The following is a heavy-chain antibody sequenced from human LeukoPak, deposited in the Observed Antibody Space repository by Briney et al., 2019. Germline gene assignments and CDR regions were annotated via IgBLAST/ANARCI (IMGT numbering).Heavy chain of an antibody. CDR1: GYSFTGYH. Sequence: ASVKLSCKAFGYSFTGYHLHWVRQAPRQGLGWMGWVNPKTGGTNYARKFQGRVTMTRDTSINTANMELSRLTSDDTAVYYCAREFSSKLEWLAYVTGDDAFDVWGQGTMITVS. CDR3: AREFSSKLEWLAYVTGDDAFDV. J-gene: IGHJ3*01. D-gene: IGHD3-3*01. CDR2: VNPKTGGT. V-gene: IGHV1-2*02.